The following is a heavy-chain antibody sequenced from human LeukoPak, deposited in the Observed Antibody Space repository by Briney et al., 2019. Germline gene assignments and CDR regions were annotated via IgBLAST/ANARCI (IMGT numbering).Heavy chain of an antibody. CDR2: IKQDGSEK. J-gene: IGHJ4*02. CDR3: VGHSDY. CDR1: GFPLSSYP. V-gene: IGHV3-7*01. Sequence: GGSVRLSCAASGFPLSSYPMHWVRQAPGKGLEGVANIKQDGSEKYYVDSVKGRFTISRDNAKNSLYLQMNSLRAEHTAVYYCVGHSDYWGQGTLVTVSS. D-gene: IGHD3-16*01.